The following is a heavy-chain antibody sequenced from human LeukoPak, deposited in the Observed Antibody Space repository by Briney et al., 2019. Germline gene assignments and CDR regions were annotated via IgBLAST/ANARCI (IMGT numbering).Heavy chain of an antibody. V-gene: IGHV4-59*01. CDR2: IYYSGST. CDR3: ARSLIAVAGYFDY. J-gene: IGHJ4*02. CDR1: GGSISSYY. D-gene: IGHD6-19*01. Sequence: SETLSLTCTVSGGSISSYYCSWIRQPPGKGLEWIGYIYYSGSTNYNPSLKSRVTISVDTSKNQFSLKLSSVTAADTAVYYCARSLIAVAGYFDYWGQGTLVTVSS.